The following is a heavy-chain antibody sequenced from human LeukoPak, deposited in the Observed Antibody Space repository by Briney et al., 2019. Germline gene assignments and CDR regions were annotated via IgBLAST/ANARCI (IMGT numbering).Heavy chain of an antibody. CDR1: GVSISSYY. J-gene: IGHJ4*02. CDR2: IYYSGST. CDR3: VRNAPYSSSVGGFDY. V-gene: IGHV4-59*01. D-gene: IGHD6-6*01. Sequence: SETLSLTCTVSGVSISSYYWSWIRQPPGKGLEWIGYIYYSGSTNYNPSLKSRVTISVDTSKNQFSLKLSSVTAADTAVYYCVRNAPYSSSVGGFDYWGQGTLVTVSS.